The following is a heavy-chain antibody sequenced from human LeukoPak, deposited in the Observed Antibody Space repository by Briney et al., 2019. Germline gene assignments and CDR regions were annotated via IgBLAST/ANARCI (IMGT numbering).Heavy chain of an antibody. CDR2: IYYTGTT. CDR3: ARGYGRYFDY. V-gene: IGHV4-59*01. Sequence: SETLSLTCTVSNGSISSFYWTWIRQPPGKGLEWIGYIYYTGTTDYNPSLKSRDTISVDTSKNQFSLKLSSVTAADTAVYYCARGYGRYFDYWGQGTLVTVSS. CDR1: NGSISSFY. J-gene: IGHJ4*02. D-gene: IGHD5-18*01.